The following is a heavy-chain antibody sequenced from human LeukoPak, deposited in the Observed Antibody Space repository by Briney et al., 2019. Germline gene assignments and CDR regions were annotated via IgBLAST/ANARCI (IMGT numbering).Heavy chain of an antibody. CDR3: ACDCYDLDAFDI. V-gene: IGHV4-31*03. Sequence: SETLSLTCTVSGGSISSGGYYWSWIRQHPGKGLEWIGEINHSGSTNYNPSLKSRVTISVDTSKNQFSLKLSSVTAADTAVYYCACDCYDLDAFDIWGQGTMVTVSS. D-gene: IGHD2-21*02. J-gene: IGHJ3*02. CDR2: INHSGST. CDR1: GGSISSGGYY.